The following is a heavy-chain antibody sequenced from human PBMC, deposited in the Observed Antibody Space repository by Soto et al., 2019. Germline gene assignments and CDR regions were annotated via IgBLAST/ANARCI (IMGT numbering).Heavy chain of an antibody. Sequence: QVQLVESGGGVVQPGGSLRLSCAASGFNFGISPMHWVRRAPGKGREWLAVIGHDETATSYPDSCRGRFTISRDNSKNILYLQMNSLKGEDTAVSYCASEDSSSGRAGTFQHWGQGTLVIVSS. J-gene: IGHJ1*01. D-gene: IGHD3-22*01. CDR3: ASEDSSSGRAGTFQH. CDR1: GFNFGISP. V-gene: IGHV3-30-3*01. CDR2: IGHDETAT.